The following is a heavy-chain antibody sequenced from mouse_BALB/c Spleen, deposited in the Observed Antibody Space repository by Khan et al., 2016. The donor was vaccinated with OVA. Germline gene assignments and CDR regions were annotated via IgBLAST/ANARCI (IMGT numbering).Heavy chain of an antibody. D-gene: IGHD1-1*01. CDR1: GYPLTSYW. J-gene: IGHJ3*01. Sequence: QVQLQQPGAELVKPGASVKLSCKASGYPLTSYWLHWVKQRPGQGLEWIGEFDPSDNYTNYNQKFKGKATFTVDKSSSTNYMQLSSLTSEDSAVYYCARYFLYGSSTWFGYWGHGTLVTDSA. CDR2: FDPSDNYT. V-gene: IGHV1-69*02. CDR3: ARYFLYGSSTWFGY.